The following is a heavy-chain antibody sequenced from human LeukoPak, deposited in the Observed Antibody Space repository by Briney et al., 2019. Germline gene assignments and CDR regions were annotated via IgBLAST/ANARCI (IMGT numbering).Heavy chain of an antibody. CDR2: IIPILGIA. D-gene: IGHD2-2*01. CDR3: ASLGYCSSTSCYAFDI. J-gene: IGHJ3*02. Sequence: SVKVSCKASGGTFSSYTISWVRQAPGQGLEWMGRIIPILGIANYAQKFQGRVTITADKSTSTAYMELSSLRSEDTAVYYCASLGYCSSTSCYAFDIWGQGTVVTVSS. V-gene: IGHV1-69*02. CDR1: GGTFSSYT.